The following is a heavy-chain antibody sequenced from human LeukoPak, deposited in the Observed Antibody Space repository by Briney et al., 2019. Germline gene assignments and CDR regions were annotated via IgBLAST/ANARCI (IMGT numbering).Heavy chain of an antibody. CDR1: GFTFSSYS. Sequence: GGSLRLSCAASGFTFSSYSMNWVRQAPGKGLEWVSSISSSSSYIYYADSVKGRFTISRDNAKNPLYLQMNSLRAEDTAVYYCAGSGIYYDFWSGYSPGGPNYYYYYMDVWGKGTTVTVSS. V-gene: IGHV3-21*01. CDR2: ISSSSSYI. CDR3: AGSGIYYDFWSGYSPGGPNYYYYYMDV. D-gene: IGHD3-3*01. J-gene: IGHJ6*03.